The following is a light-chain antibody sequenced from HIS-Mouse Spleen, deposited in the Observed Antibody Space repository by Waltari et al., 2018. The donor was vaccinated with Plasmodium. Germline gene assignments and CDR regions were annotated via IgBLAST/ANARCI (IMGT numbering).Light chain of an antibody. CDR3: QQYNNWSFT. CDR1: QSVSSN. CDR2: GAS. V-gene: IGKV3-15*01. Sequence: EIVMTQSPATLSVSPGERATLSCRASQSVSSNLAWYQQKPGQAPRLPIYGASTRAPGIPARFSGSGSGTEFTLTISSLQSEDFAVYYCQQYNNWSFTFGPGTKVDIK. J-gene: IGKJ3*01.